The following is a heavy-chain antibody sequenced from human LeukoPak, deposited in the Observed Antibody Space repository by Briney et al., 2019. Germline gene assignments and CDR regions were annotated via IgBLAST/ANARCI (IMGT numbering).Heavy chain of an antibody. Sequence: GGSLRLSRAASGFTFSAYSMNWVRQAPEKGLEWVSYIGSSSSPIYYADSVKGRFTISRDNAKNSLYLQMDSLRAEDTAVYYCARDQAYSFDYWGQGTLVTVSS. J-gene: IGHJ4*02. CDR1: GFTFSAYS. D-gene: IGHD4-11*01. V-gene: IGHV3-48*01. CDR3: ARDQAYSFDY. CDR2: IGSSSSPI.